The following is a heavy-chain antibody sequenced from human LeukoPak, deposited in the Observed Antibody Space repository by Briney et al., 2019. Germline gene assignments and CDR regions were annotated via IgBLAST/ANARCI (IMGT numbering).Heavy chain of an antibody. V-gene: IGHV1-46*01. D-gene: IGHD2-15*01. J-gene: IGHJ6*02. Sequence: ASVKVSCKASGYTFTSYYMYWVRQAPGQGLEWMGIINPSGGSTSYAQKFQGRVTMTRDTSTSTVYMELSSLRSEDTAVYYCAREKGVVAATPYYYYGMDVWGQGTTVTASS. CDR3: AREKGVVAATPYYYYGMDV. CDR2: INPSGGST. CDR1: GYTFTSYY.